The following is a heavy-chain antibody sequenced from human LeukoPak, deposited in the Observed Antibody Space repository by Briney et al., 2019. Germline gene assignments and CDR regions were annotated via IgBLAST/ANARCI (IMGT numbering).Heavy chain of an antibody. J-gene: IGHJ4*02. CDR3: ARARLFSRYYFDY. Sequence: SETLSLTCTVSGDSIGSYYWNWIRQPPGKGLEWIGYIYYSGSTNYNPSLKSRVTISVDTSKNQFSLKLSSVTAADTAVYYCARARLFSRYYFDYWGQGTLVTVSS. CDR1: GDSIGSYY. V-gene: IGHV4-59*01. D-gene: IGHD3-10*01. CDR2: IYYSGST.